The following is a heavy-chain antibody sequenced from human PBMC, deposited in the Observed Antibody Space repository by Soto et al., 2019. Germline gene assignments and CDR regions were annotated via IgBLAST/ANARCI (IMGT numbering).Heavy chain of an antibody. CDR1: GGSFSGYY. J-gene: IGHJ6*02. CDR3: ARSQPIVVVVAATPAFHYYGMDV. D-gene: IGHD2-15*01. CDR2: INHSGST. Sequence: SETLSLTCAVYGGSFSGYYWSWIRQPPGKGLEWVGEINHSGSTNYNPSLKSRVTISVDTSKNQFSLKLSSVTAADTAVYYCARSQPIVVVVAATPAFHYYGMDVWGQGTTVTVSS. V-gene: IGHV4-34*01.